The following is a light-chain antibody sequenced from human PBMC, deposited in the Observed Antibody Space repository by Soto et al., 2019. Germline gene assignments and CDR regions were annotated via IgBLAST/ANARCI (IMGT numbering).Light chain of an antibody. CDR2: EVS. CDR1: SNDVRTYNY. CDR3: SSYSSSTTLVV. J-gene: IGLJ2*01. Sequence: QSVLTQPASVSGSPGQSITISCTGTSNDVRTYNYVSWYQQHPGKAPKLMIYEVSHRPSGVSNRFSGSKSGNTASLTISGLQAGDEAAYYCSSYSSSTTLVVFGGGTKLTVL. V-gene: IGLV2-14*01.